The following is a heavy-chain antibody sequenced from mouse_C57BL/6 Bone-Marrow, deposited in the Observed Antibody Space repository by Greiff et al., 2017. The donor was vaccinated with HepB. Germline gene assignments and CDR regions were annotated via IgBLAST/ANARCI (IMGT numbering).Heavy chain of an antibody. CDR3: ARSPYYYGSPWFAC. J-gene: IGHJ3*01. CDR2: INPNNGGT. Sequence: LVESGASVKIPCKASGYTFTDYNMDWVKQSHGKSLEWIGDINPNNGGTIYNQKFKGKATLTVDKSSSTAYMELRSLTSEDTAVYYCARSPYYYGSPWFACWGQGTLVTVSA. CDR1: GYTFTDYN. D-gene: IGHD1-1*01. V-gene: IGHV1-18*01.